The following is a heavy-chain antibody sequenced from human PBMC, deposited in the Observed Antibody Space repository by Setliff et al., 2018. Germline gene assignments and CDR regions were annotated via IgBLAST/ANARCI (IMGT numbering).Heavy chain of an antibody. CDR3: ARLGTTIPTSGTWTYYYYYYMDV. Sequence: SETMSLTCTVSGGSFTGNTYYWGWLRQPPGTGPEWIGYIYTSGSTNYNPSLKSRVTISVETSKNQFSLKVSSVTAADTAVYYCARLGTTIPTSGTWTYYYYYYMDVWGKGTTVTVSS. CDR2: IYTSGST. J-gene: IGHJ6*03. CDR1: GGSFTGNTYY. D-gene: IGHD2-21*01. V-gene: IGHV4-61*05.